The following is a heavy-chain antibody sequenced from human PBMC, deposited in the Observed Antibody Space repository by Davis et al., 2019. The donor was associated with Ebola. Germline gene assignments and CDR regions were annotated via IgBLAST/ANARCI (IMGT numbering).Heavy chain of an antibody. D-gene: IGHD3-16*01. CDR3: AKGSNGNWFDP. CDR2: ISWNSGSI. Sequence: SLKISCAASGFIFDDYAMHWVRQAPGKGLEWVSGISWNSGSIGYADSVKGRFTISRDNAKNSLYLQMNSLRAEDTALYYCAKGSNGNWFDPWGQGTLVTVSS. J-gene: IGHJ5*02. V-gene: IGHV3-9*01. CDR1: GFIFDDYA.